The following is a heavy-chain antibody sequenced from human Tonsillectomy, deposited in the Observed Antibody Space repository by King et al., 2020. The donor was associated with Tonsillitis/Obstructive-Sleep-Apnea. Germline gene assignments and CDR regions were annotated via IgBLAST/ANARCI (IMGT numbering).Heavy chain of an antibody. CDR1: GGSFRGYY. Sequence: VQLQQWGAGLLKPSETLSLTCAVYGGSFRGYYWSWIRQPPGKGLEWIGERNQSGSTKYKPSLKSRVTISVDTSKNQFSLKLSSVTAADPAVYYCAWGDILTGYYASTDFDYWGQGTLVTVSS. CDR2: RNQSGST. D-gene: IGHD3-9*01. V-gene: IGHV4-34*01. CDR3: AWGDILTGYYASTDFDY. J-gene: IGHJ4*02.